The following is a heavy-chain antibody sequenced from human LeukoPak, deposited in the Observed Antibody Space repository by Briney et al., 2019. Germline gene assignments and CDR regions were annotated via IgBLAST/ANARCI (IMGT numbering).Heavy chain of an antibody. J-gene: IGHJ4*02. CDR3: ATIRRGEFLPGSN. CDR2: IYTGGGT. Sequence: SETLSLTCTVSGGSISSENYFCNWIRQPAGRGREWIGRIYTGGGTNYIPSLKSRITISADTSNNEFSLKLTSVTAADTAVYYCATIRRGEFLPGSNWGQGALITVSS. CDR1: GGSISSENYF. V-gene: IGHV4-61*02. D-gene: IGHD1-14*01.